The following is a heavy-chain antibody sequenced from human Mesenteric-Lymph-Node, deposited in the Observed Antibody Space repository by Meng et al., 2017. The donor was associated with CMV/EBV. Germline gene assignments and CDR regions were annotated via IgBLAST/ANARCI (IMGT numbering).Heavy chain of an antibody. Sequence: ASVKVSCKASGGTFSSYAISWVRQAPGQGLEWMGIINPSGGSTTYAQKFQGRVTMTRDTSTSTVYMELSSLRSDDTAVYYYASGDWGGTIDYWGQGTLVTVSS. CDR1: GGTFSSYA. CDR3: ASGDWGGTIDY. CDR2: INPSGGST. V-gene: IGHV1-46*01. J-gene: IGHJ4*02. D-gene: IGHD2-21*01.